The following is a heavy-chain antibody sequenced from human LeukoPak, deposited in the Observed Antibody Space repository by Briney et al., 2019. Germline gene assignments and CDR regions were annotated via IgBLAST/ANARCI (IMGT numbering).Heavy chain of an antibody. CDR3: ARDSRSSSGGMDV. CDR2: ISGGSGNT. V-gene: IGHV3-23*01. Sequence: GGSLRLSCTASGFTFSNYAMSWVRQAPGKGLEWVSSISGGSGNTYYADSVKGRFTISRDNSKNTLYLQMNSLRAEDTAVYYCARDSRSSSGGMDVWGQGTTVTVSS. D-gene: IGHD6-13*01. J-gene: IGHJ6*02. CDR1: GFTFSNYA.